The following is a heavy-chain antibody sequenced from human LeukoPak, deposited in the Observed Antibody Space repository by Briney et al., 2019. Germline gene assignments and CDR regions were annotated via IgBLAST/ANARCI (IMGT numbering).Heavy chain of an antibody. Sequence: KPSETVSLTCTVSGDSIRSYYWSWIRQPPGKGLEWIGYIYYSGSTNSNPSLRSRVTMSVDTSKNQFSLKLSSVTAADTAVYYCARWEIGWYFDLWGRGTLVTVSS. D-gene: IGHD1-26*01. J-gene: IGHJ2*01. V-gene: IGHV4-59*12. CDR2: IYYSGST. CDR3: ARWEIGWYFDL. CDR1: GDSIRSYY.